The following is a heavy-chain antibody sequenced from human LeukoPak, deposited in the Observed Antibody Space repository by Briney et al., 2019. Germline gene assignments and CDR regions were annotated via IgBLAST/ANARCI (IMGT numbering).Heavy chain of an antibody. CDR2: ISSSSSYI. CDR1: GFTFSSYA. D-gene: IGHD1-7*01. V-gene: IGHV3-21*01. CDR3: ARAYLELFAY. Sequence: GGSLRLSCAASGFTFSSYAMHWVRQAPGKGLEWVSSISSSSSYIYYADSVKGRFTISRDNAKNSLYLQMNSLRAEDTAVYYCARAYLELFAYWGQGTLVTVSS. J-gene: IGHJ4*02.